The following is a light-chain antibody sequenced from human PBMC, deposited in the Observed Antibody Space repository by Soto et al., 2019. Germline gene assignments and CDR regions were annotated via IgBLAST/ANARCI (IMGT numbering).Light chain of an antibody. CDR3: QQYNNWPLIT. J-gene: IGKJ4*01. Sequence: IPLTQSPATVSVSPGETVTLSCRASQNIYSNLGWYQQRPGQAPRLIIYRASTRATGIPARFSGSGSGTEFTLTISSLQSEGFAVYYCQQYNNWPLITFGGGTKVDIK. CDR1: QNIYSN. CDR2: RAS. V-gene: IGKV3-15*01.